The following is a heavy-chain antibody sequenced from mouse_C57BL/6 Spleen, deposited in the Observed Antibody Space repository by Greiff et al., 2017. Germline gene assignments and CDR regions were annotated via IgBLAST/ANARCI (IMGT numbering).Heavy chain of an antibody. D-gene: IGHD2-4*01. Sequence: QVQLKQPGAELVKPGASVKMSCKASGYTFTSYWITWVKQRPGQGLEWIGDIYPGSGSTNYNEKFKSKATLTVDTSSSTAYMQLSSLTSEDSAVYYCAQLTLTLIYYDYEGYWGQGTTLTVSS. CDR3: AQLTLTLIYYDYEGY. V-gene: IGHV1-55*01. J-gene: IGHJ2*01. CDR1: GYTFTSYW. CDR2: IYPGSGST.